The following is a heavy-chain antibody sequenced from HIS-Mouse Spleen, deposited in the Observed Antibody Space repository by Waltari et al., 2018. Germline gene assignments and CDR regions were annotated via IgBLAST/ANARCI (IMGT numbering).Heavy chain of an antibody. D-gene: IGHD6-13*01. Sequence: QLQLQESGPGLVKPSETLSLTCTVSVASISSSRYYWGWIRQPPGKGLEWIGSIYYSGSTYYNPSLKSRVTISVDTSKNQFSLKLSSVTAADTAVYYCAREIPYSSSWYDWYFDLWGRGTLVTVSS. V-gene: IGHV4-39*07. CDR3: AREIPYSSSWYDWYFDL. CDR2: IYYSGST. J-gene: IGHJ2*01. CDR1: VASISSSRYY.